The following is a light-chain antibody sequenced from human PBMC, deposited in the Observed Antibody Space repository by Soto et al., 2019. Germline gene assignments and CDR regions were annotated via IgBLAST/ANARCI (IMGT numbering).Light chain of an antibody. CDR3: QQYDSYSRT. Sequence: DIQMPQSPSPLSASLGDRFTITCRASQSISNWLAWYQQKPGKAPKLLIYDASGLESGVPSRFSGSGSGTEFSLTISSLQPDDFATYYCQQYDSYSRTFGQGTKV. J-gene: IGKJ1*01. CDR2: DAS. CDR1: QSISNW. V-gene: IGKV1-5*01.